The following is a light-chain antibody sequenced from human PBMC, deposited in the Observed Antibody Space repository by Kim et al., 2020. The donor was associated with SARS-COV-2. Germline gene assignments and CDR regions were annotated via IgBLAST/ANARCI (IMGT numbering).Light chain of an antibody. V-gene: IGLV1-47*01. CDR1: SSNIGSNF. Sequence: ELTQPPSASGTPGQRVTISCSGSSSNIGSNFVYWYQQLPGTAPKLLIYRNNQRPSGVPDRFSGSKSGTSASLAISGLRSEDEADYYCAAWDDSLRVFG. CDR3: AAWDDSLRV. J-gene: IGLJ3*02. CDR2: RNN.